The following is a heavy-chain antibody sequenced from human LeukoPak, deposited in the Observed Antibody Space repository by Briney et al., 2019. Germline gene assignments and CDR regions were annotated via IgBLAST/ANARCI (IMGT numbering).Heavy chain of an antibody. CDR3: ARGRRSGSYLGY. Sequence: GSLRLSCAASGFTFSSYSMSWVRQAPGKGLEWIGEINHSGSTNYNPSLKSRVTISVDTSKNQFSLKLSSVTAADTAVYYCARGRRSGSYLGYWGQGTLVTVSS. V-gene: IGHV4-34*01. D-gene: IGHD1-26*01. CDR2: INHSGST. CDR1: GFTFSSYS. J-gene: IGHJ4*02.